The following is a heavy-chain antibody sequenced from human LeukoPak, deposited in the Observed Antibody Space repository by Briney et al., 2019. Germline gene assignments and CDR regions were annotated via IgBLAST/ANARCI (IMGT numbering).Heavy chain of an antibody. D-gene: IGHD3-10*01. CDR2: IRYDGSNK. V-gene: IGHV3-30*02. J-gene: IGHJ4*02. CDR1: GLTFSSYG. CDR3: ARDLRYYGSGTFDY. Sequence: GGSLRLSCAASGLTFSSYGIHWVRQAPGKGLEWVSFIRYDGSNKYYADSVKGRFTISRDNSKNTLYLQMNSLRAEDTAVYYCARDLRYYGSGTFDYWGQGTLVTVSS.